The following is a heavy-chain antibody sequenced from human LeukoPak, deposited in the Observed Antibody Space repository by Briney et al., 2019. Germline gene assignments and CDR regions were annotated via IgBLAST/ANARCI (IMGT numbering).Heavy chain of an antibody. CDR3: ARDVLGVYDSSGYYDY. CDR2: ISAYNGNT. J-gene: IGHJ4*02. CDR1: GYTFTSHG. V-gene: IGHV1-18*01. Sequence: ASVKVSCKASGYTFTSHGISWVRQAPGQGLEWMGWISAYNGNTNYAQKLQGRVTMTTDTSTSTAYMELRSLRSDDTAVYYCARDVLGVYDSSGYYDYWGQGTLVTVSS. D-gene: IGHD3-22*01.